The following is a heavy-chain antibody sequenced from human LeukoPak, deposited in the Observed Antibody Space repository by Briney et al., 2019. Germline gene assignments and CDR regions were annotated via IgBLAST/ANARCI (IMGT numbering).Heavy chain of an antibody. Sequence: GGSLRLPCTASGFPFSDYSMNWVRQAPGKGLEWISYIGISSGNTKYADSVKGRFTISADNARNSLYLQMNSLRVEDTAVYYCARDHNYAFDNWGQGTLVSVSS. CDR2: IGISSGNT. CDR3: ARDHNYAFDN. V-gene: IGHV3-48*04. CDR1: GFPFSDYS. D-gene: IGHD1-1*01. J-gene: IGHJ4*02.